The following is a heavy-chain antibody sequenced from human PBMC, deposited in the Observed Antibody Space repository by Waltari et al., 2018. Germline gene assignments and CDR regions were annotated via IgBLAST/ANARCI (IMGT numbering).Heavy chain of an antibody. D-gene: IGHD2-21*01. CDR2: IYTSGRT. V-gene: IGHV4-61*02. Sequence: QVQLQESGPGLVKPSQTLSLTCTVSGGSISSGSYYWSWIRQPAGKGLEWIGRIYTSGRTNYNPTVKSRVTISVDTSKNQFSLKLSSVTAADTAVYYCARGGAYCGGDCYFSSTYNWFDPWGQGTLVTVSS. J-gene: IGHJ5*02. CDR3: ARGGAYCGGDCYFSSTYNWFDP. CDR1: GGSISSGSYY.